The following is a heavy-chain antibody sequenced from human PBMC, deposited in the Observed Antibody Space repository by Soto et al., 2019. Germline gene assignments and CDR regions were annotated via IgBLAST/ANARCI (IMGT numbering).Heavy chain of an antibody. CDR3: VRDRRLRGQPFDI. CDR2: ISFDGTAT. J-gene: IGHJ3*02. D-gene: IGHD2-21*02. V-gene: IGHV3-74*03. CDR1: GFTFSDSW. Sequence: EVQLVESGGGLVQPGGSLRLSCVASGFTFSDSWMHWVRQAPGKGLMWVSRISFDGTATTSADSVRGRFIISRDNAKNTLFLQINHFRADETAMYYCVRDRRLRGQPFDIWGQGTFVTVSS.